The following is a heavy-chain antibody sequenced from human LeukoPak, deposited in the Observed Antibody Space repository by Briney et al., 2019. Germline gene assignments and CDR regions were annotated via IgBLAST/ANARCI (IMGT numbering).Heavy chain of an antibody. V-gene: IGHV3-30*18. D-gene: IGHD4-11*01. J-gene: IGHJ4*02. Sequence: SGGSLRLSCAASGFTFSSYGMHWVRQAPGKGLEWVAVISYDGSNKYYADSVKGRFTISRDNSKNTLYLQMNSLRAEDTAVYYCAKVTPTYSNSPLSDYWGQGTLVTVSS. CDR1: GFTFSSYG. CDR3: AKVTPTYSNSPLSDY. CDR2: ISYDGSNK.